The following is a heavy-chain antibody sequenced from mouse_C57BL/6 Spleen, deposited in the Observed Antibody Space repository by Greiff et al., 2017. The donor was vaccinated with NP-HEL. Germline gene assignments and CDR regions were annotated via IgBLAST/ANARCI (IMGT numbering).Heavy chain of an antibody. J-gene: IGHJ2*01. D-gene: IGHD2-3*01. CDR3: ARGDDGYYNY. V-gene: IGHV1-50*01. Sequence: QVQLQQPGAELVKPGASVKLSCKASGYTFTSYWMQWVNQRPGQGLEWIGEIDPSDSYTNYNQKFKGKATLTVDTSSSTAYMQLSSLTSEDSAVYYCARGDDGYYNYWGQGTTLTVSS. CDR1: GYTFTSYW. CDR2: IDPSDSYT.